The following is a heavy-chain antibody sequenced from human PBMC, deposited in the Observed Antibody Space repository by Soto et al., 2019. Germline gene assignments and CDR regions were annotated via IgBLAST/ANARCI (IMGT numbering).Heavy chain of an antibody. CDR2: INAGNGNT. CDR1: GYTFTSYA. Sequence: ASVKVSCKASGYTFTSYAMHCVRQAPGQRLEWMGWINAGNGNTKYSQKFQGRVTITRDTFASTAYMELSSLRSEDTAVYYCAVTTVTTISDYYGMDVWGQGTMVTLSS. CDR3: AVTTVTTISDYYGMDV. J-gene: IGHJ6*02. D-gene: IGHD4-4*01. V-gene: IGHV1-3*01.